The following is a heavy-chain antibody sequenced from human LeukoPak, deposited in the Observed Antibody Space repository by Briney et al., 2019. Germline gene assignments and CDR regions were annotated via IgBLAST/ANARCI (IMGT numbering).Heavy chain of an antibody. Sequence: ASVKVSCKASGYTFTGYYMHWVRQAPGQGLEGMGWINPNSGGTNYAQKFQGWVTMTRDTSISTAYMELSRLRSDDTAVYYCARGGDILTGVPWFDPWGQGTLVTVSS. D-gene: IGHD3-9*01. V-gene: IGHV1-2*04. J-gene: IGHJ5*02. CDR2: INPNSGGT. CDR3: ARGGDILTGVPWFDP. CDR1: GYTFTGYY.